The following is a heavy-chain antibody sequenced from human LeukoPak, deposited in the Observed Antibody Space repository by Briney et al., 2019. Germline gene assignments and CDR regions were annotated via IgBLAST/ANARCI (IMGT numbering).Heavy chain of an antibody. CDR1: GGSFSGYY. CDR3: ARLIPTYYYGSGSYYPNYYYYYGMDV. CDR2: INHSGST. D-gene: IGHD3-10*01. V-gene: IGHV4-34*01. J-gene: IGHJ6*02. Sequence: PSETLSLTCAVYGGSFSGYYWSWIRQPPGRGLEWIGEINHSGSTNYNPSLKSRVTISVDTSKNQFSLKLSSVTAADTAVYYCARLIPTYYYGSGSYYPNYYYYYGMDVWGQGTTVTVSS.